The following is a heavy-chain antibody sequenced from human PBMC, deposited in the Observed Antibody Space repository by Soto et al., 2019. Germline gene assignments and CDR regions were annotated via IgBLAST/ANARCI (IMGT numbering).Heavy chain of an antibody. CDR2: IIPILGIA. V-gene: IGHV1-69*02. J-gene: IGHJ4*02. CDR3: ARAHGSGYHTVLDY. D-gene: IGHD5-12*01. Sequence: SVKVSCKASGGTFSSYTISWVRQAPGQGLEWMGRIIPILGIANYAQKFQGRVTITADKSTSTAYMELSSVRSEDTAVYYCARAHGSGYHTVLDYWGQRTLVTVSS. CDR1: GGTFSSYT.